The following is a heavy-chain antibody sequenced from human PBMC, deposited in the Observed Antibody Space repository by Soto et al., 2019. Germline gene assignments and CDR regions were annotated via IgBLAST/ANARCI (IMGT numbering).Heavy chain of an antibody. Sequence: PGGSLRLSCAASGFSFGSYALSWVRQAPGKGLEWVSTISGSDGKTFYADAVKGRFSISRDNAKNSLYLQMNSLRAEDTAVYYCARPYGSVDAFDIWGQGTMVTVSS. V-gene: IGHV3-23*01. CDR1: GFSFGSYA. CDR3: ARPYGSVDAFDI. D-gene: IGHD3-10*01. CDR2: ISGSDGKT. J-gene: IGHJ3*02.